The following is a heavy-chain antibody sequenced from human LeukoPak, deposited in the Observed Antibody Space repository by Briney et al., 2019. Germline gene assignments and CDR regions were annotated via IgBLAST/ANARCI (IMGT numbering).Heavy chain of an antibody. CDR2: IYYSGST. CDR3: ARDVARHAFDI. D-gene: IGHD2-15*01. J-gene: IGHJ3*02. Sequence: SETLSLTCTVSGGSISSYYWSWIRQPPGKGLEWIGYIYYSGSTNYNPSLKSRVTISVDTSKNQFSLNLSSVTAADTAVYYCARDVARHAFDIWGQGTMVTVSS. CDR1: GGSISSYY. V-gene: IGHV4-59*01.